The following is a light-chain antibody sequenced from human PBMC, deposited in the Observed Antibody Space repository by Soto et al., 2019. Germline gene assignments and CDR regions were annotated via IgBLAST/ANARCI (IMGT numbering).Light chain of an antibody. V-gene: IGLV6-57*04. CDR3: HSYESGVV. CDR1: SGSIATNS. CDR2: END. Sequence: NFMLTQPHSVSESPGKTVTISCTRSSGSIATNSVQWYQQRPGSAPTIVISENDRRPSGVPDRFSGFVDSSSNSASLTISGLQTEDEDDYYCHSYESGVVFGRGTKVTVL. J-gene: IGLJ2*01.